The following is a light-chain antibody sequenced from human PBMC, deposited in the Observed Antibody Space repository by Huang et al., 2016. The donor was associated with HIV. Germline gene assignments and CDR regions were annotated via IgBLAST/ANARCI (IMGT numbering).Light chain of an antibody. CDR2: DAS. Sequence: IVLTQSPVTLSLSPRERATLSCRASQNINNYLAWYQQQPGQALRLLIYDASDRATGIPARFSGRGSGTDFTLTISSLEPDDFAVYYCQHRSTWRFGGGTKVEN. CDR3: QHRSTWR. CDR1: QNINNY. J-gene: IGKJ4*02. V-gene: IGKV3-11*01.